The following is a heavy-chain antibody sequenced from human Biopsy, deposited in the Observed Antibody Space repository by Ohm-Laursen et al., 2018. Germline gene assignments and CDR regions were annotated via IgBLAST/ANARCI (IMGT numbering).Heavy chain of an antibody. CDR3: ARGSNDFGGLYFPR. CDR1: GGSFTGHY. CDR2: ISHTGYT. J-gene: IGHJ4*02. V-gene: IGHV4-59*11. Sequence: SETLSLTYPVSGGSFTGHYWTWIRQPPGKGLEWIGHISHTGYTSYKSSLKSRVTISVDTSRNHFSLRLSSLTAADTAVYYCARGSNDFGGLYFPRWGQGTLLTVSS. D-gene: IGHD4-23*01.